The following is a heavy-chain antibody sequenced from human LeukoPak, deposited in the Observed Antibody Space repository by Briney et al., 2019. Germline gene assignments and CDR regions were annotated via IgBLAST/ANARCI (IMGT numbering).Heavy chain of an antibody. J-gene: IGHJ3*02. CDR3: AVEYNSSPYDFDI. CDR2: IWYDGSNK. D-gene: IGHD2/OR15-2a*01. Sequence: GGSLRLSCAASGFTFSSYGMHWVRQAPGKGLEWVAVIWYDGSNKYYADSVKGRFTISRDNSKNTLYLQMNSLRVEDTAVYYCAVEYNSSPYDFDIWGQGTKVTVSS. CDR1: GFTFSSYG. V-gene: IGHV3-33*01.